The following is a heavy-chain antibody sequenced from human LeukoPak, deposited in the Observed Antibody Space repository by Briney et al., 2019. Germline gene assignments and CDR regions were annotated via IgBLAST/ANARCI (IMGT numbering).Heavy chain of an antibody. CDR2: INHSGST. D-gene: IGHD2-2*01. Sequence: SETLSLTCAVYGGSFSGYYWSWIRQPPGKGLEWIGEINHSGSTNYNPSLKSRVTISVDTSKNQFSLKLSSVTAADTAVYYCARQYQLQDNWFDPWGQGTLVTVSS. V-gene: IGHV4-34*01. CDR1: GGSFSGYY. J-gene: IGHJ5*02. CDR3: ARQYQLQDNWFDP.